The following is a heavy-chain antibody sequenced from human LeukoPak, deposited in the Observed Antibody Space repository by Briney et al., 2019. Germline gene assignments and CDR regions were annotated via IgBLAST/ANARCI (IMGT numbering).Heavy chain of an antibody. CDR2: ISGYNGYT. CDR3: ARDSVYLRSGGSWLGGWFDP. Sequence: GASVKVSCKASGHIFTGYGLSWVRQAPGQGLEWMGWISGYNGYTNYAQKVQDRVTMTTDTSTSTAYMELRSLRTDDTAVYYCARDSVYLRSGGSWLGGWFDPWGQGTLVTVSS. D-gene: IGHD2-15*01. CDR1: GHIFTGYG. J-gene: IGHJ5*02. V-gene: IGHV1-18*01.